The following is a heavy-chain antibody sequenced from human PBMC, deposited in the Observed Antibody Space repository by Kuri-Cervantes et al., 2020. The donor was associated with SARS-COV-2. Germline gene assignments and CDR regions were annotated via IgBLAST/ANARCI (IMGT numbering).Heavy chain of an antibody. Sequence: GESLKISCAASGFTFDDYTMHWVRQAPGKGLEWVSLISWDGGSTYYADSVKGRFTISRDNSKNTLYLQMNSLRAEDTAVYYCAKASGWYQYYFDYWGQGTLVTVSS. D-gene: IGHD6-19*01. CDR3: AKASGWYQYYFDY. J-gene: IGHJ4*02. CDR2: ISWDGGST. CDR1: GFTFDDYT. V-gene: IGHV3-43*01.